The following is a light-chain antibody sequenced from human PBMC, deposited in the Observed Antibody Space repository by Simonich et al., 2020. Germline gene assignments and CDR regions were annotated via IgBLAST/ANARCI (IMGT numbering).Light chain of an antibody. CDR3: SSYTSSSTVV. V-gene: IGLV2-14*01. CDR1: SSDGGGYNY. Sequence: QSALTQPASVSGSPGQSITISCTGPSSDGGGYNYVSWYQQHPGKAPKLMIYDVSKRPSGVSNRSSGSKSGNSASLNISGLQAEDEADYYCSSYTSSSTVVFGGGTKLTVL. CDR2: DVS. J-gene: IGLJ2*01.